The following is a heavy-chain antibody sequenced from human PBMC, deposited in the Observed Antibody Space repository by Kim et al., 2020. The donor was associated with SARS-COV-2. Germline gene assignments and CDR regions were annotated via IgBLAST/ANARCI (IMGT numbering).Heavy chain of an antibody. D-gene: IGHD3-22*01. V-gene: IGHV4-4*07. J-gene: IGHJ6*02. CDR2: IYTSGST. Sequence: SETLSLTCTVSGGSISSYYWSWIRQPAGKGLEWIGRIYTSGSTNYNPSLKSRVTMSVDMSKNQFSLKLSSVTAADTAVYYCARAFSYYYDSSGYYYYYYGMDVWGQGTTVTVSS. CDR3: ARAFSYYYDSSGYYYYYYGMDV. CDR1: GGSISSYY.